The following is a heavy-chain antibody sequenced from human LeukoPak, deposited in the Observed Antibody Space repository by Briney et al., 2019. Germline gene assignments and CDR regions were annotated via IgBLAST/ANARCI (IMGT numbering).Heavy chain of an antibody. J-gene: IGHJ4*02. D-gene: IGHD4-17*01. V-gene: IGHV3-23*01. CDR2: VGGRSSGT. CDR1: GFTFSNYA. CDR3: ATHMTTVTTPFDY. Sequence: PGGSLRLSCAASGFTFSNYAVSWVRQAPRKGLEWVSTVGGRSSGTYYADSVKGRFTISRDNSENTFYLQMNSLRVEDTAVYYCATHMTTVTTPFDYWGQGTLVSVSS.